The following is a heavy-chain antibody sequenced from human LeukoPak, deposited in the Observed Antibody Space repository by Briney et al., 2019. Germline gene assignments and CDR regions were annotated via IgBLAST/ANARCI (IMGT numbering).Heavy chain of an antibody. J-gene: IGHJ4*02. CDR2: IYFSATT. D-gene: IGHD2-21*01. V-gene: IGHV4-61*10. CDR1: GGSVSSHSYY. CDR3: ARDVVSYGYFDY. Sequence: SETLSLTCTVSGGSVSSHSYYWSWIRQPAGKGLEWIGHIYFSATTSYNPSLKSRVTISVDTSKNQFSLKLSSVTAADTAVYYCARDVVSYGYFDYWGQGTLVTVSS.